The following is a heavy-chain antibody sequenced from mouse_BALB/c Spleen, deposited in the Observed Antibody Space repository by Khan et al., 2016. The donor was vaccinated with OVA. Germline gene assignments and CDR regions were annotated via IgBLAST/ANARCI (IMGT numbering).Heavy chain of an antibody. CDR1: GYRFTDFT. V-gene: IGHV1S137*01. J-gene: IGHJ3*01. Sequence: QVQLKQSGAELVRPGVSVKISCKGSGYRFTDFTMHWVKQSHAKSLEWIGVISTYYGEASYNPKFKGKATMTVDKSSSTAYVELDRLTSEDSAIYYCARGGGGDRFAYWGQGTLVTVSA. CDR2: ISTYYGEA. CDR3: ARGGGGDRFAY.